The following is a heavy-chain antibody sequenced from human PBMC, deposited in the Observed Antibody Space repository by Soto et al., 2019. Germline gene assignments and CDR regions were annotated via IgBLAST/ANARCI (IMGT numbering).Heavy chain of an antibody. CDR1: GFTVSSNY. D-gene: IGHD2-2*01. J-gene: IGHJ6*03. CDR2: ISSSSSYI. CDR3: ARQISTASRKFPQRLYYYMDV. Sequence: GGSLRLSCAASGFTVSSNYMSWVRQAPGKGLEWVSSISSSSSYIYYADSVKGRFTISRDNAKNSLYLQMNSLRAEDTAVYYCARQISTASRKFPQRLYYYMDVWGKGTTVTVSS. V-gene: IGHV3-21*01.